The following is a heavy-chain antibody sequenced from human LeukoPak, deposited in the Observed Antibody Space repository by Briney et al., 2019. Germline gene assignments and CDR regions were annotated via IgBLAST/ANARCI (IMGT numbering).Heavy chain of an antibody. CDR1: GFTFDDYA. D-gene: IGHD5-18*01. CDR3: AKVVGYSYGYYFDY. Sequence: GGSLRLSCAASGFTFDDYAMHWVRQAPGKGLEWVSGISWNSGSIGYADSVKGRFTISRDNAKNSLYLQMNSLRAEDTALYYCAKVVGYSYGYYFDYWGQGTLVTVSS. J-gene: IGHJ4*02. CDR2: ISWNSGSI. V-gene: IGHV3-9*01.